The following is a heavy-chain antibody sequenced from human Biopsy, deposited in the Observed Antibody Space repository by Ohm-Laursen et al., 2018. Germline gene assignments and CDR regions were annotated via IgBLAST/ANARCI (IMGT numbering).Heavy chain of an antibody. CDR3: AKDKGTVNFYYYGMDV. J-gene: IGHJ6*02. CDR1: GFTFSNSG. CDR2: ISYDGSKT. V-gene: IGHV3-30*18. D-gene: IGHD3/OR15-3a*01. Sequence: SLRLSCAVSGFTFSNSGMHWVRQAPGKGLEGVAAISYDGSKTDYGDSVKGRLNISRDNSKNTLDLQMRSLRVEDTAVYFCAKDKGTVNFYYYGMDVWGQGTTVTGSS.